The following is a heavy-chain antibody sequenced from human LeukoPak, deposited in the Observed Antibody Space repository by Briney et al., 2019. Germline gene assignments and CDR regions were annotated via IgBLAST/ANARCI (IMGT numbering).Heavy chain of an antibody. V-gene: IGHV1-69*04. J-gene: IGHJ6*02. CDR3: ARVRGAVAGTGYYYYGMDV. CDR1: GGTFSSYA. CDR2: IIPILGIA. Sequence: ASVKVSCKASGGTFSSYAISWVRQAPGQGLEWMGRIIPILGIANYAQKFQGRVTITADKSTSTACMELSSLRSEDTAVYYCARVRGAVAGTGYYYYGMDVWGQGTTVTVSS. D-gene: IGHD6-19*01.